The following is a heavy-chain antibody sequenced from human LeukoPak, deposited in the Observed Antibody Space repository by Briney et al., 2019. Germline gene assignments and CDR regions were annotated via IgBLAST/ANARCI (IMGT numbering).Heavy chain of an antibody. CDR2: IRYDGTNK. Sequence: GGALRLSCAASGFTFSSYGMHWVRQAPGKGLEGVAFIRYDGTNKYYADSVKGRFTISRDNSKNTLYLQMNSLRAEDTAVYYCAKSRGSGSNMARGVNFDFWGQGTLVTVSP. D-gene: IGHD3-10*01. V-gene: IGHV3-30*02. J-gene: IGHJ4*02. CDR1: GFTFSSYG. CDR3: AKSRGSGSNMARGVNFDF.